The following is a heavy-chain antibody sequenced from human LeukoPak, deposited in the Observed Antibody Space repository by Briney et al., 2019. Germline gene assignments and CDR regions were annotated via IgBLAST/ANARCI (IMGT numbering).Heavy chain of an antibody. CDR1: GGSISGSHYY. V-gene: IGHV4-39*01. CDR2: TNYRGNR. CDR3: ARGYDY. J-gene: IGHJ4*02. D-gene: IGHD3-22*01. Sequence: SSETLSLTCSVSGGSISGSHYYWAWIRQPPGKGLEWIAITNYRGNRYYNPSLRSRATISVDTSTNQFSLNLNSVTAEETAVYYCARGYDYWGQGTLVTVSS.